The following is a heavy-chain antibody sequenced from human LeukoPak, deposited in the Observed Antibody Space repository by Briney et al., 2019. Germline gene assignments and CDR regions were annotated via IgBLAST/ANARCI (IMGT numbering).Heavy chain of an antibody. CDR1: GGTFSSYA. D-gene: IGHD6-13*01. CDR3: ARGRGSSWTVYYYYGMDV. CDR2: IIPILSIA. J-gene: IGHJ6*02. V-gene: IGHV1-69*04. Sequence: ASVKVSRKASGGTFSSYAISWVRQAPGQGLEWMGRIIPILSIANYAQKFQGRVTITADKSTSTAYMELSSLRSEDTAVYYCARGRGSSWTVYYYYGMDVWGQGTTVTVSS.